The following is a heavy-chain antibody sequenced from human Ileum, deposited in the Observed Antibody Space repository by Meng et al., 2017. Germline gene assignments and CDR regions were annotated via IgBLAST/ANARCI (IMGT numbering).Heavy chain of an antibody. V-gene: IGHV3-11*01. J-gene: IGHJ5*02. Sequence: QVQLRQSGGGGVKPGGALRLSGSAAGFTFSDSFRSWIRQAPGEGLEWLSYISSSGGSIAYADSVKGRFTASRDNSKNALYLQMDSLRAEDTAVYYCARGTTYCNAVKCAYDPWGQGTLVTVSS. CDR1: GFTFSDSF. CDR3: ARGTTYCNAVKCAYDP. CDR2: ISSSGGSI. D-gene: IGHD2/OR15-2a*01.